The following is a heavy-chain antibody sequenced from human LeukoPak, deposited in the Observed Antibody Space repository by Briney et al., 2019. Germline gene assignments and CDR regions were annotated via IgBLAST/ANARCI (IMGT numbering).Heavy chain of an antibody. CDR2: ISSSSSYI. V-gene: IGHV3-21*01. D-gene: IGHD5-12*01. Sequence: PGGSLRLSCAASGFTFSSYSMNWVRQAPGKGLEWVSSISSSSSYIYYADSVKGRFTISRDNAKNSLYLQMNSLRAEDTAVYHCARDYELATIYFDYWGQGTLVTVSS. CDR1: GFTFSSYS. J-gene: IGHJ4*02. CDR3: ARDYELATIYFDY.